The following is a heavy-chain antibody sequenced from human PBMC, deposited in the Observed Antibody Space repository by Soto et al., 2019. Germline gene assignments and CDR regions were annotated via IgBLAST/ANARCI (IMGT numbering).Heavy chain of an antibody. CDR1: GFTFSSYT. V-gene: IGHV3-74*01. J-gene: IGHJ3*02. D-gene: IGHD3-10*01. Sequence: PGGSLSLSCAASGFTFSSYTMNWVRHAPGKGLEWVSSINIDGTTIVYADSVKGRFTISRDNAKYTLYLQMNSLRVEDTAVSFCVRDRGYPDSFDIWGPGTLVTVSS. CDR2: INIDGTTI. CDR3: VRDRGYPDSFDI.